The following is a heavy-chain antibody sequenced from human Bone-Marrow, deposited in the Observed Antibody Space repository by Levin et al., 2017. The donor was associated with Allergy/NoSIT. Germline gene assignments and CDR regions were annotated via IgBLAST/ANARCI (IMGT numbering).Heavy chain of an antibody. Sequence: GGSLRLSCAASGFTFNSYAMSWVRQAPGKGLEWVSAISGSGGSTYYADSVKGRFTISRDNSKNTLYLQLNSLRAEDTAVYYCAKVPTCYDFRSGRGDYFDYWGQGTLVTVSS. V-gene: IGHV3-23*01. CDR1: GFTFNSYA. D-gene: IGHD3-3*01. CDR2: ISGSGGST. J-gene: IGHJ4*02. CDR3: AKVPTCYDFRSGRGDYFDY.